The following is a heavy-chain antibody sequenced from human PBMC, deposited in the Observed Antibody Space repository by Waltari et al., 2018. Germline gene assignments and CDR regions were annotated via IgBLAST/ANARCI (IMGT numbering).Heavy chain of an antibody. CDR1: GGSISSYY. D-gene: IGHD6-19*01. CDR2: IYYSGST. CDR3: ARGLGVAGSDY. J-gene: IGHJ4*02. V-gene: IGHV4-59*01. Sequence: QVQLQESGPGLVKPSETLSLTCTVSGGSISSYYWSWIRQPPGKGLEWIGDIYYSGSTNYNPTLKSRGTISVDTCKNQFSRKLSSVTAADTAVYYCARGLGVAGSDYWGQGTLVTVSS.